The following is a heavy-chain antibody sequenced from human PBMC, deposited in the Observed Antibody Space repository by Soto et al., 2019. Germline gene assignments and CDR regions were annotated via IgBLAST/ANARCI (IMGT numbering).Heavy chain of an antibody. Sequence: QVQLVQSGAEVKKPGSSVKVSCKASGGTFSSYAISRVRQAPGQGLEWMGGIIPIFGTANYAQKFQGRVTITADESTSTDYMELSSLRSEDTAVYYCARADSSGWYWYFDLWGRGTLVTVSS. J-gene: IGHJ2*01. V-gene: IGHV1-69*01. CDR1: GGTFSSYA. D-gene: IGHD6-19*01. CDR3: ARADSSGWYWYFDL. CDR2: IIPIFGTA.